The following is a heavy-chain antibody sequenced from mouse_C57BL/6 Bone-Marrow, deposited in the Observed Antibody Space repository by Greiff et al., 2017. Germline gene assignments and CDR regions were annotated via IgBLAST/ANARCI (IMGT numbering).Heavy chain of an antibody. V-gene: IGHV1-74*01. CDR2: IHPSDSDT. CDR3: AIGGLLLQYYYAMDY. D-gene: IGHD2-1*01. Sequence: VKLQESGAELVKPGASVKVSCKASGYTFTSYWMHWVKRRPGQGLEWIGRIHPSDSDTNYNQKFKGKATLTVDKSSSTAYMQLSSLTSEDSAVYYCAIGGLLLQYYYAMDYWGQGTSVTVSS. CDR1: GYTFTSYW. J-gene: IGHJ4*01.